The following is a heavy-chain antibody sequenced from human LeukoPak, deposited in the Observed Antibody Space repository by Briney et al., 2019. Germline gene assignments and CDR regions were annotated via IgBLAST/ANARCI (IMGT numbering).Heavy chain of an antibody. J-gene: IGHJ4*02. CDR1: GFTFSSYW. V-gene: IGHV3-74*01. D-gene: IGHD3-16*01. Sequence: PGGSLRLSCAASGFTFSSYWMHWVRQAPGKGLAWVSRINSDGSSTSYADSVKGRFTISRDNAKNTLYLQMNSLRAEDTVVYYCVRGARGMYYFDYWGQGTLVTVSS. CDR3: VRGARGMYYFDY. CDR2: INSDGSST.